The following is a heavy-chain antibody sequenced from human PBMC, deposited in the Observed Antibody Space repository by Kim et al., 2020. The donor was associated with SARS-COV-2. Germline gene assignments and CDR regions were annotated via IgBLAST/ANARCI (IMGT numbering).Heavy chain of an antibody. J-gene: IGHJ4*02. CDR1: GFTFSSYA. CDR3: AKGSVVVPAARGDY. V-gene: IGHV3-23*01. D-gene: IGHD2-2*01. Sequence: GGSLRLSCAASGFTFSSYAMSWVRQAPGKGLEWVSAISGSGGSTYYADSVKGRFTISRDNSKNTLYLQMNSLRAEDTAVYYCAKGSVVVPAARGDYWGQGTLGTVSS. CDR2: ISGSGGST.